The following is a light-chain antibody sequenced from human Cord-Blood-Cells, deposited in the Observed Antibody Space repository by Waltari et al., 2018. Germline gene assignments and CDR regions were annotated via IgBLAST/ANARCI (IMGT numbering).Light chain of an antibody. CDR1: SPNLGSNT. V-gene: IGLV1-44*01. J-gene: IGLJ2*01. Sequence: QSVLTQPPSASGTPGQRVTISCSGSSPNLGSNTVNWYQQLPGKAPKLLIYSNKQRPSGVPDRFSGSKACTSASLAISGLQSEDESDYYCAAWDDSLNGPVFGGGTKLTVL. CDR3: AAWDDSLNGPV. CDR2: SNK.